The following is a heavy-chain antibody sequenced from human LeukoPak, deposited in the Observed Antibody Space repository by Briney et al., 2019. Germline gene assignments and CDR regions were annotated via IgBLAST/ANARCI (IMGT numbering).Heavy chain of an antibody. D-gene: IGHD2-2*01. V-gene: IGHV4-28*01. Sequence: QVQRQESGPGLGKPSYTLSPTGQVPGYSISSSNWWVWIRQHPGKGVQWLGYIYFTGSNNYNPYLKGRVTMSVDTSNNQFSMRLTSVTAADTAVYYCESADCSTTSCPMDVWGQGATVTVSS. CDR1: GYSISSSNW. CDR2: IYFTGSN. CDR3: ESADCSTTSCPMDV. J-gene: IGHJ6*02.